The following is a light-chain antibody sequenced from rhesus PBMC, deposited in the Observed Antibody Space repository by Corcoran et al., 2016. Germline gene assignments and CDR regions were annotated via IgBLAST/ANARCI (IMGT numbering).Light chain of an antibody. CDR3: QHGYGTPLT. CDR1: ENVNNY. V-gene: IGKV1-74*01. J-gene: IGKJ4*01. CDR2: KAS. Sequence: DIQMTQSPSSLSASVGDRVTITCRASENVNNYLNWYQQKPGKDPKLLIYKASTLQSGVQSRFSGSGSGTDYTFTISSLQPEDVATYYCQHGYGTPLTFGGGTKVEIK.